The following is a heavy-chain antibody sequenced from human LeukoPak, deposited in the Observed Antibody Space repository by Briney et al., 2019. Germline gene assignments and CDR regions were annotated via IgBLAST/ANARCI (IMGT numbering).Heavy chain of an antibody. CDR1: GFTFSSYS. CDR2: ISSSSSTI. Sequence: PGGSLRLSCAASGFTFSSYSMNWVRQAPGKGLEWVSYISSSSSTIYYADSVKGRFTISRDNAKNSLYLQMNSLRAEDTAVYYCARQLLWFGELYYGMDVWGQGTTVTVSS. V-gene: IGHV3-48*01. CDR3: ARQLLWFGELYYGMDV. J-gene: IGHJ6*02. D-gene: IGHD3-10*01.